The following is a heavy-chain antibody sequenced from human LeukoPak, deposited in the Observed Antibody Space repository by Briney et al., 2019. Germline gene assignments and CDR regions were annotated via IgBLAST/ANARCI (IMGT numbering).Heavy chain of an antibody. D-gene: IGHD2-2*01. V-gene: IGHV1-2*02. CDR1: GYTFTGYY. CDR2: INPNSGGT. Sequence: GASVKVSCKASGYTFTGYYMHWVRQAPGQGLEWMGWINPNSGGTNYAQKFQGRVTMTRDTSISTAYMELSRLRSDDTAVYYCARDPGAGAVPAAPDYYYYYMDVWGKGTTVTVSS. J-gene: IGHJ6*03. CDR3: ARDPGAGAVPAAPDYYYYYMDV.